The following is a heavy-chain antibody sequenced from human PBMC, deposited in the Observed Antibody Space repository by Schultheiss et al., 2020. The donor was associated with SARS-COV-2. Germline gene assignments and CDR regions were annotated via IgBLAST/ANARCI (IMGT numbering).Heavy chain of an antibody. Sequence: GGSLRLSCAASGFTFSNAWMSWVRQAPGKGLEWVAVISYDGSNKYYADSVKGRFTISRDNSKNTLYLQMNSLRAEDTAVYYCARSTGTLYYYYGMDVWGQGTTVTVSS. V-gene: IGHV3-30*07. D-gene: IGHD1-1*01. CDR2: ISYDGSNK. J-gene: IGHJ6*02. CDR3: ARSTGTLYYYYGMDV. CDR1: GFTFSNAW.